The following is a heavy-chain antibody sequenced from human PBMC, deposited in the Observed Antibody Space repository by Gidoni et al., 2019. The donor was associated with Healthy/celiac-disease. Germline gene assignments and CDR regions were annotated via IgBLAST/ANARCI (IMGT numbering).Heavy chain of an antibody. Sequence: EVQLVESGGGLVQPGGSLRLSCAAPGFPFSSYSMNWVRQAPGKGLEWVSYISSSSTIDYADSVKGRFTISRDNAKNSLYLQMNSLRDEDTAVYYCARDRGSSWYNYFDYWGQGTLVTVSS. D-gene: IGHD6-13*01. CDR3: ARDRGSSWYNYFDY. V-gene: IGHV3-48*02. J-gene: IGHJ4*02. CDR1: GFPFSSYS. CDR2: ISSSSTI.